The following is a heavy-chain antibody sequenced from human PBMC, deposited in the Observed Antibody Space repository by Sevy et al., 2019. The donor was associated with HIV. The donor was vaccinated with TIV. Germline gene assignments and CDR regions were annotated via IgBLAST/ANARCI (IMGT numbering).Heavy chain of an antibody. J-gene: IGHJ6*02. CDR1: GYTLTELS. Sequence: ASVKVSCKVSGYTLTELSMHWVRQAPGKGLEWMGGFDPEDGETIYAQKFQGRVTMTEDTSTDTAYMELSSLRSEDTVVYYCATGGCSGGSCCPYYYYGMDVWGQGTTVTVSS. CDR3: ATGGCSGGSCCPYYYYGMDV. V-gene: IGHV1-24*01. CDR2: FDPEDGET. D-gene: IGHD2-15*01.